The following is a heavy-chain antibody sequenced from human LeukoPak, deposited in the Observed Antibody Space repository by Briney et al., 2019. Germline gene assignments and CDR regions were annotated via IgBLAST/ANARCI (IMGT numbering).Heavy chain of an antibody. CDR3: AYDYYGSGSYYKGNWFDP. CDR1: GFTFDDYG. D-gene: IGHD3-10*01. V-gene: IGHV3-20*04. Sequence: PGGSLRLSCAASGFTFDDYGMSWVRQAPGKGLEWVSGINWNGGSTGYADSVKGRFTISRDNAKNSLYLQMNSLRAEDTAVYYCAYDYYGSGSYYKGNWFDPWGQGTLVTVSS. CDR2: INWNGGST. J-gene: IGHJ5*02.